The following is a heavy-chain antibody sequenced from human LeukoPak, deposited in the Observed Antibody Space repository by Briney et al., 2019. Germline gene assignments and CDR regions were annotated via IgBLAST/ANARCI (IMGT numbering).Heavy chain of an antibody. CDR3: SRVHKAFDGARDTFDI. J-gene: IGHJ3*02. Sequence: SQTLSLTCAISGDSVSSNSVAWNWIRQSPSRGLEWLGRTYYRSKWYSDYALSVKSRITINPDTSKNQFSLQLNSVTPEDTAVYYCSRVHKAFDGARDTFDIWGQGTMVTVSS. CDR2: TYYRSKWYS. D-gene: IGHD3-10*01. CDR1: GDSVSSNSVA. V-gene: IGHV6-1*01.